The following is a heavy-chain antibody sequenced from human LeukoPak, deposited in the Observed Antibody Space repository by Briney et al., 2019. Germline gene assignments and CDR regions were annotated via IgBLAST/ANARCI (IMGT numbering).Heavy chain of an antibody. CDR1: GFTFNIYC. CDR3: VRDFRSADY. CDR2: ICPDGTGI. V-gene: IGHV3-74*01. J-gene: IGHJ4*02. Sequence: PGGSLRLSCAASGFTFNIYCMHWVRQGPGKGPMWVSRICPDGTGITYADSVKARFTISRDNARNMVYLQMNSLRGEDTAIYHCVRDFRSADYWGQGTLVTVSS.